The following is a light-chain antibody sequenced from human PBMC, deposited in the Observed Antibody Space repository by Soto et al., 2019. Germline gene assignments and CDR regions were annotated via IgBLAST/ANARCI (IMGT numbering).Light chain of an antibody. CDR2: GAS. V-gene: IGKV3-15*01. CDR3: QQYNNWPWWT. J-gene: IGKJ1*01. CDR1: QSVSSN. Sequence: EIVMTQSPATLSVSPGERATLSCRASQSVSSNLAWYQQKPGQAPRLLIYGASTRATGIPARFSGSGSGTEFTLTISSLQSEDFAVYYCQQYNNWPWWTFGQGTKAEIK.